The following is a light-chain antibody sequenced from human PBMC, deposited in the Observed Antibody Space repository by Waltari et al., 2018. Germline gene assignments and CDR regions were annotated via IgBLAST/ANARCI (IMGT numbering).Light chain of an antibody. CDR2: KAS. V-gene: IGKV1-5*03. CDR3: QQYNSYPWT. Sequence: TCRASQSISSWFAWYQQKPGKAPKLLIYKASSLESGVPSRFSGSGSGTEFTLTISSLQPDDFATYYCQQYNSYPWTFGQGTKVEIK. CDR1: QSISSW. J-gene: IGKJ1*01.